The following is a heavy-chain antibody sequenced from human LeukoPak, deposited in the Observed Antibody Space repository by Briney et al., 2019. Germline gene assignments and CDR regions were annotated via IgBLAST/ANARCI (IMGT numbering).Heavy chain of an antibody. J-gene: IGHJ6*03. D-gene: IGHD1-26*01. V-gene: IGHV1-2*02. CDR1: GYTFTGYY. Sequence: ASVKVSCEASGYTFTGYYMHWVRQAPGQGLEWMGWINPNSGGTNYAQKFQGRVTMTRDTSISTAYMELSRLRSDDTAVYYCARGATAFDYYYYYYMDVWGKGTTVTVSS. CDR3: ARGATAFDYYYYYYMDV. CDR2: INPNSGGT.